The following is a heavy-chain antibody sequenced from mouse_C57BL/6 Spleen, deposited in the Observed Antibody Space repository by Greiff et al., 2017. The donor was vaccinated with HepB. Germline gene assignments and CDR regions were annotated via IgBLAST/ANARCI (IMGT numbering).Heavy chain of an antibody. CDR3: ARKLGYYYAMDY. D-gene: IGHD4-1*01. Sequence: EVKLVESEGGLVQPGRSMKLSCTASGFTFSDYYMAWVRQVPEKGLEWVANINYDGSSTYYLDSLKSRFIISRDNAKNILYLQMSSLKSEDTATYYCARKLGYYYAMDYWGQGTSVTVSS. J-gene: IGHJ4*01. V-gene: IGHV5-16*01. CDR1: GFTFSDYY. CDR2: INYDGSST.